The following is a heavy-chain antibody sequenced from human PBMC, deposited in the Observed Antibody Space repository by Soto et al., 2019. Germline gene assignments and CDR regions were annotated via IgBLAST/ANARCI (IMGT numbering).Heavy chain of an antibody. Sequence: EVQLLESGGGLVQPGGSLRLSCAASGFTFSSYTMSWVRQAPGKGLEWVSTISSSYSTYYADSVKGRFTISRDNSKNTLGLQMNSLRAEDTAIYYCAKWDYWGQGTLVTVSS. J-gene: IGHJ4*02. V-gene: IGHV3-23*01. CDR3: AKWDY. CDR1: GFTFSSYT. CDR2: ISSSYST.